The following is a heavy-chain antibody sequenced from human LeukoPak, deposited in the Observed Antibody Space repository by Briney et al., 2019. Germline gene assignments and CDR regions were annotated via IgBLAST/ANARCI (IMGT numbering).Heavy chain of an antibody. J-gene: IGHJ3*02. Sequence: GGSLRLSCAASGFTFSTYGIHWVRQAPGKGLEWVSVIYSGGTTYYADSVKGRFTISRDNSKKTLYLQMNSLRAEDTAVYYCARETGDDAFDIWGQGTMVTVSS. CDR1: GFTFSTYG. CDR3: ARETGDDAFDI. D-gene: IGHD7-27*01. V-gene: IGHV3-66*01. CDR2: IYSGGTT.